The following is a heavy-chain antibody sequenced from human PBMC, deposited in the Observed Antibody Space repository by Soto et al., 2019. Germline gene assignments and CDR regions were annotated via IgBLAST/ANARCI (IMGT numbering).Heavy chain of an antibody. CDR1: GFNVMSYW. V-gene: IGHV3-7*01. J-gene: IGHJ4*02. D-gene: IGHD3-16*01. CDR3: ARDIGFDYVN. Sequence: GSLRLSCAVSGFNVMSYWMSWVRQAPGKGLEWVASVKEDGSELYYLHSVRGRFSIARDSAGNALHLTMNYLSAEDTGIYFCARDIGFDYVNWGQGIPVTVSS. CDR2: VKEDGSEL.